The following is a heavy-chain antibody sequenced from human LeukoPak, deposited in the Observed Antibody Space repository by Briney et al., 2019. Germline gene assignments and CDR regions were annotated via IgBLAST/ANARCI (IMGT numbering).Heavy chain of an antibody. CDR3: AKDGPYGSGSYYNEDAFDI. CDR2: ISWNSGSI. D-gene: IGHD3-10*01. V-gene: IGHV3-9*01. Sequence: PGGSLRLSCAASGFTVSSNYMSWVRQAPGKGLEWVSGISWNSGSIGYADSVKGRFTISRDNAKNSLYLQMNSLRAEDTALYYCAKDGPYGSGSYYNEDAFDIWGQGTTVTVSS. J-gene: IGHJ3*02. CDR1: GFTVSSNY.